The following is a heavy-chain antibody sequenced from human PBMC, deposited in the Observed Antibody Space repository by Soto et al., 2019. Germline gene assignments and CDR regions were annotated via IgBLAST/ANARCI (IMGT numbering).Heavy chain of an antibody. D-gene: IGHD3-3*01. J-gene: IGHJ5*02. CDR2: INHSGST. CDR3: ARGATYYDFWSGYYPRAQYNWFDP. CDR1: GGSFSGYY. Sequence: SETLSLTCAVYGGSFSGYYWSWIRQPPGKGLEWIGEINHSGSTNYNPSLKSRVTISVDTSKNQFSLKLSSVTAADTAVYYCARGATYYDFWSGYYPRAQYNWFDPWGQGTLVTVSS. V-gene: IGHV4-34*01.